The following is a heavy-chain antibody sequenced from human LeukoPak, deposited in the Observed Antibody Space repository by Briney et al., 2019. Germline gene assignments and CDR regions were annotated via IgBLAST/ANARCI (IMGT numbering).Heavy chain of an antibody. CDR1: GGSISSYY. CDR2: ICDSGST. CDR3: ARVRKQCSSTSCYSDYYFDY. V-gene: IGHV4-59*01. J-gene: IGHJ4*02. D-gene: IGHD2-2*01. Sequence: SETLSLTCTVSGGSISSYYWSWIRQPPGKGLEWIGYICDSGSTNYNPSLKSRVTISEDTSKNQFSLKLNSVTAADTAVYYCARVRKQCSSTSCYSDYYFDYWGQGTLVTVSS.